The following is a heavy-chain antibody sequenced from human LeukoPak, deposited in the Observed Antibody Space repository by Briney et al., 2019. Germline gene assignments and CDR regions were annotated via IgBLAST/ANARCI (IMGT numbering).Heavy chain of an antibody. D-gene: IGHD4-23*01. Sequence: GGSLRLSCAASGFNFNTYSMNWVRQAPGKGLEWVANMKEDGGEINYVDSVKGRFTISRDNAKNSLDLQMNSLRVDDTAVYYCVRDRGYSTFDYWGQGTLVIVSS. CDR1: GFNFNTYS. CDR2: MKEDGGEI. J-gene: IGHJ4*02. V-gene: IGHV3-7*01. CDR3: VRDRGYSTFDY.